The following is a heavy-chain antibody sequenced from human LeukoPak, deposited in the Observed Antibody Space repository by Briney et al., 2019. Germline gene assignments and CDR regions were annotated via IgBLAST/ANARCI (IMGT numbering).Heavy chain of an antibody. Sequence: SETLSLTCTVSGGSISSSSYYWGWIRQPPGKGLEWIGSIYYSGSTYYNPSLKSRVTISVDTSKNQFSLKLSSVTAADTAVYYCARGEKGSSSGSINYWGQGTLVTVSS. D-gene: IGHD6-6*01. CDR3: ARGEKGSSSGSINY. CDR2: IYYSGST. V-gene: IGHV4-39*01. CDR1: GGSISSSSYY. J-gene: IGHJ4*02.